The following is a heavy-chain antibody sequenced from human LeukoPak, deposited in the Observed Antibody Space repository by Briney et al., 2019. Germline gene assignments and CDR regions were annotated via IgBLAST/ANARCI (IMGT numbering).Heavy chain of an antibody. Sequence: GGSLRLSCAASGFTFSGCWMHWVRQAPGKGRVWVSCISFDGSDATYADSVKGRFTISRDNAKNTLHLQMDSLTVEDTAVYYCAVSNWMAPWGQGTLVPVPS. CDR3: AVSNWMAP. J-gene: IGHJ5*02. CDR2: ISFDGSDA. V-gene: IGHV3-74*01. CDR1: GFTFSGCW.